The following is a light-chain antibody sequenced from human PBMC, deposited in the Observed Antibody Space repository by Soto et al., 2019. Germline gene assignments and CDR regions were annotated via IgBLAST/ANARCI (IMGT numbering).Light chain of an antibody. V-gene: IGKV3-20*01. J-gene: IGKJ5*01. Sequence: EVVLTQSPGTLSLSPGERATLSCRASQSVSSNYLAWYQQKPGQTPRLLIFNASNRATGIPDRFSGSGSGTDFTLTISRLEPEDFAVYYCQQYGSSPSITVGQGITFGQGTRLEIK. CDR2: NAS. CDR1: QSVSSNY. CDR3: QQYGSSPSITVGQGIT.